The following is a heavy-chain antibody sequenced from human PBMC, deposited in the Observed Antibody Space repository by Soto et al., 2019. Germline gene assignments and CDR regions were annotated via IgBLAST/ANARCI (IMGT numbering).Heavy chain of an antibody. D-gene: IGHD2-15*01. Sequence: PSETLSLTCTVSGGSISSSSYYWGWIRQPPGKGLEWIGSIYYSGSTYYNPSLKSRVTISVDTSKNQFSLKLSSVTAADTAVYYCARHVGGTPKYFDYWGQGTLVTVSS. CDR1: GGSISSSSYY. J-gene: IGHJ4*02. CDR3: ARHVGGTPKYFDY. V-gene: IGHV4-39*01. CDR2: IYYSGST.